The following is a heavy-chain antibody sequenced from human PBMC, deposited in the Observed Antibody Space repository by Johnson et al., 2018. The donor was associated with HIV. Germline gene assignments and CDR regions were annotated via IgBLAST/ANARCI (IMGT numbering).Heavy chain of an antibody. CDR1: GFTVSTNY. J-gene: IGHJ3*02. V-gene: IGHV3-66*01. Sequence: VQLVESGGGLVQPGGSLRLSCAASGFTVSTNYMSWIRQAPGKGLEWVSVIYSGDTTYYAGSVKGRFTISRDNSKNTLYLQMNSLRADDTAVYYCARKKDAAFDIWGQGTMVTVSS. CDR3: ARKKDAAFDI. CDR2: IYSGDTT.